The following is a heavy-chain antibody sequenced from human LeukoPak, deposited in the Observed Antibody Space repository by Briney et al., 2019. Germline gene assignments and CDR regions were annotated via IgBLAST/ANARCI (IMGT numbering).Heavy chain of an antibody. Sequence: SETLSLTCTVSGGSINYYYWSWIRQPAGKGLEWIGRIYTSGSTNYNPSLKSRVTMSVDTSKNQFSLKLSSVTAADTAVYYCARGVYGSGSYSADYWGQGTLVTVSS. CDR1: GGSINYYY. V-gene: IGHV4-4*07. CDR3: ARGVYGSGSYSADY. J-gene: IGHJ4*02. CDR2: IYTSGST. D-gene: IGHD3-10*01.